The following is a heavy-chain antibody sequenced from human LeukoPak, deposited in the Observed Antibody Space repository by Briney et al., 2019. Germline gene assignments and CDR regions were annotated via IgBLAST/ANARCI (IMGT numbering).Heavy chain of an antibody. V-gene: IGHV4-59*08. D-gene: IGHD3-22*01. J-gene: IGHJ4*02. CDR2: IYYSGST. CDR3: ARGFYDSRGYSTPFDH. Sequence: SETLSLTCTVSGGSISSYYWNWIRQPPGKGLEWIGYIYYSGSTNYNPSLESRVTISVDTSKNQISLRLSSVTAADTAVYHCARGFYDSRGYSTPFDHWGQGTLVTVS. CDR1: GGSISSYY.